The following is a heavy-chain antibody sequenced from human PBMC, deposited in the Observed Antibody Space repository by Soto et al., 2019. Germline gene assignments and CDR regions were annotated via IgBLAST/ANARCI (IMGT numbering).Heavy chain of an antibody. V-gene: IGHV3-74*01. CDR1: GFAFSNSY. J-gene: IGHJ4*02. CDR2: INGDGSST. CDR3: ARDQLTGHYFDD. D-gene: IGHD1-1*01. Sequence: EVKLVESGGGLVQPGGSVRVSCGASGFAFSNSYMHWVRQAPGKGLVWVSRINGDGSSTNYADSVKGRFTISRDNTKNTLYLQMNSLRAEDTAVYYCARDQLTGHYFDDWGQGTLVTVSS.